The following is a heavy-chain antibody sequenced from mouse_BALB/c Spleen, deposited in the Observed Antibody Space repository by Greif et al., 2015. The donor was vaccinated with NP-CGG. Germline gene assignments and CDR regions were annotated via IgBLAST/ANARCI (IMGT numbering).Heavy chain of an antibody. CDR3: AAYYYGSSYFVY. J-gene: IGHJ3*01. CDR2: IDPANGNT. Sequence: VQLQQSGAELVKPGASVKLSCTASGFNIKDYYIHWVKQRPEQGLEWIGRIDPANGNTKYDPKFQGKATITADTSSNXAYLQLSSLTSEDTAVYYCAAYYYGSSYFVYWGQGTLVTVSA. CDR1: GFNIKDYY. V-gene: IGHV14-3*02. D-gene: IGHD1-1*01.